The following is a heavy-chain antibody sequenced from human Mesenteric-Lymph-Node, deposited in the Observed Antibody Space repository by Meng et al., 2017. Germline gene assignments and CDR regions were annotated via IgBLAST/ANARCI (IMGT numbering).Heavy chain of an antibody. CDR2: IIPIFGTA. J-gene: IGHJ3*02. CDR3: ARDNSSGNPGDAFDI. D-gene: IGHD6-19*01. CDR1: GGAFSSYA. V-gene: IGHV1-69*05. Sequence: SVKVSCKASGGAFSSYAISWVRQAPGQGLEWMGGIIPIFGTANYAQKFQGRVTITTDESTSTAYMELSSLRSEDTAVYYCARDNSSGNPGDAFDIWGQGKRVNGSS.